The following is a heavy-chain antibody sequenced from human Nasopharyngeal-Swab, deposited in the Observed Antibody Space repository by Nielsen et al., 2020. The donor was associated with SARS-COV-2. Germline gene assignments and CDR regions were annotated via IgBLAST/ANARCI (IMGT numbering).Heavy chain of an antibody. Sequence: GGSLRLSCAASGFTFSSYDMHWVRQATGKGLEWVSAIGTAGDTYYPGSVKDRFTISRENAKNSLYLQMNSLRAGDTAVYYCARAHYGGTYYYYYGMDGWGQGTTGTVSS. J-gene: IGHJ6*02. D-gene: IGHD4-23*01. CDR1: GFTFSSYD. CDR2: IGTAGDT. V-gene: IGHV3-13*01. CDR3: ARAHYGGTYYYYYGMDG.